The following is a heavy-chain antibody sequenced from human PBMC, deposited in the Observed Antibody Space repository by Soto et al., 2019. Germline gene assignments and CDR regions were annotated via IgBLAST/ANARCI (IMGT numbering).Heavy chain of an antibody. D-gene: IGHD2-15*01. J-gene: IGHJ4*02. V-gene: IGHV1-69*08. CDR3: AREYCSGGSCYSEEYYFDY. CDR2: IIPILGIA. Sequence: QVQLVQSGAEVKKPGSSVKVSCKAYGGTFSSYTISWVRQAPGQGLEWMGRIIPILGIANYAQKFQGRVTITADKSTSTAYMELSSLRSEDTAVYYCAREYCSGGSCYSEEYYFDYWGQGTLVTVSS. CDR1: GGTFSSYT.